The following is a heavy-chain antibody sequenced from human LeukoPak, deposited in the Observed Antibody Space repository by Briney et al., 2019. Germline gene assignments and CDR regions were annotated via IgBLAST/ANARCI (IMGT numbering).Heavy chain of an antibody. D-gene: IGHD1-7*01. Sequence: PSETLSLTCTVSGGSISSSSYYWGWIRQPPGKGLEWIGSINYSGSTYYNPSLKSRVTISVDTSKNQFSLRVSSVTAADTAVYYCATGRRNENLGNWGQGTLVTVSS. CDR3: ATGRRNENLGN. J-gene: IGHJ4*02. V-gene: IGHV4-39*07. CDR1: GGSISSSSYY. CDR2: INYSGST.